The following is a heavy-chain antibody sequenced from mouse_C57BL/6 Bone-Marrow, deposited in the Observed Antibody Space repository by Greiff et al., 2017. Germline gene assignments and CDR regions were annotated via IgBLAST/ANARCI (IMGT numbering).Heavy chain of an antibody. CDR1: GYRFTSYY. V-gene: IGHV1-66*01. D-gene: IGHD1-1*01. CDR2: IYPGSGTT. CDR3: AKTTVVATGNYCDY. J-gene: IGHJ2*01. Sequence: QVQLKQSGPELVKPGASVKISCKASGYRFTSYYIHWVKQRHGQGLEWIGWIYPGSGTTKYNEKFKGKATLTADTSSSTAYMQLSSLTSEDCAVYYCAKTTVVATGNYCDYWGQGTTLTVSS.